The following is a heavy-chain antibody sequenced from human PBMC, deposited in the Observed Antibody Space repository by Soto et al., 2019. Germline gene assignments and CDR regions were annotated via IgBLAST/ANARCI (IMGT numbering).Heavy chain of an antibody. V-gene: IGHV3-15*01. CDR3: TTEYYYDSSGYYYPWDY. CDR2: IKSKTDGGTT. D-gene: IGHD3-22*01. CDR1: GFTFSNAW. J-gene: IGHJ4*02. Sequence: GGSLRLSCAASGFTFSNAWMNWVRQAPGKGLEWVGRIKSKTDGGTTDYAAPVKGRFTISRDDSKNTLYLQMNSLKTEDTAVYYCTTEYYYDSSGYYYPWDYWGQGTLVTVSS.